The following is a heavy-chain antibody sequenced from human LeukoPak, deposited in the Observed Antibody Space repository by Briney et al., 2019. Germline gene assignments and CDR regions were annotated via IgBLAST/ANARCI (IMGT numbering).Heavy chain of an antibody. CDR3: ARRTRQLVRGYYYYYGMDV. CDR2: IKQDGSEK. V-gene: IGHV3-7*05. Sequence: PGGSLRLSCAASGFTFSSYWMSWVRQAPGKGLEWVANIKQDGSEKYYVDSVKGRFTISRDNAKKSLYLQMNSLRAEDTAVYYCARRTRQLVRGYYYYYGMDVWGQGTTVTVSS. J-gene: IGHJ6*02. D-gene: IGHD6-6*01. CDR1: GFTFSSYW.